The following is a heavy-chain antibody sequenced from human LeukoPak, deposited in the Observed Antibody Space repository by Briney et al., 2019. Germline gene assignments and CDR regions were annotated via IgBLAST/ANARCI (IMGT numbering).Heavy chain of an antibody. J-gene: IGHJ3*02. V-gene: IGHV3-48*03. D-gene: IGHD5-24*01. Sequence: GGSLRLSCAASGFTFSSYEMNWVRQAPGKGLEWVSYISSSGSTIYYADSVKGRFTISRDNAEKSLYLQMNSLRAEDTAVYYCASVRWLQFADGAFDIWGQGTMVTVSS. CDR3: ASVRWLQFADGAFDI. CDR2: ISSSGSTI. CDR1: GFTFSSYE.